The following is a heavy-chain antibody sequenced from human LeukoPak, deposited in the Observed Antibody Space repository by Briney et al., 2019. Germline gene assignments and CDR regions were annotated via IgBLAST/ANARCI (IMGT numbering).Heavy chain of an antibody. Sequence: SETLSLTCTVSGGSISSYYWSWIRQAPGKGLEWIGYIYYSGSTNYNPSLKSRVTISVDTSKNQFSLKLSSVTAADTAVYYCARAAAFGGIFDYWGQGTLVTVSS. V-gene: IGHV4-59*01. CDR1: GGSISSYY. J-gene: IGHJ4*02. CDR3: ARAAAFGGIFDY. D-gene: IGHD3-3*01. CDR2: IYYSGST.